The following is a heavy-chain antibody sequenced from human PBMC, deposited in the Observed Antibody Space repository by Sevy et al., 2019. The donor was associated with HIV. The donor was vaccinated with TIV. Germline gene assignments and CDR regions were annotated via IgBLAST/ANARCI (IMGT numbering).Heavy chain of an antibody. CDR2: IWYDGSNK. CDR1: GFTFSSYG. CDR3: ARAPAIAAAGPYYYYGMDV. Sequence: GGSLRLSCAASGFTFSSYGMHWVCQAPGKGLEWVAVIWYDGSNKYYADSVKGRFTISRDNSKNTLYLQMNSLRAEDTAVYYCARAPAIAAAGPYYYYGMDVWGQGTTVTVSS. V-gene: IGHV3-33*01. J-gene: IGHJ6*02. D-gene: IGHD6-13*01.